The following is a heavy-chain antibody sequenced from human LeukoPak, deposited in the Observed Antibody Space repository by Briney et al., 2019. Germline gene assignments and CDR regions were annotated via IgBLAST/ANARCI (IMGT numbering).Heavy chain of an antibody. V-gene: IGHV3-7*01. CDR2: IKQDGSEK. D-gene: IGHD2-8*01. Sequence: PGGSLRLSCAASGFTFSSYWMSWVRQAPGKGLEWVANIKQDGSEKYYVDSVKGRFTISRDNAKNSLYLQMNSLRAEDTAVYYGARDSSMLYQDYWGQGTLVTVSS. J-gene: IGHJ4*02. CDR1: GFTFSSYW. CDR3: ARDSSMLYQDY.